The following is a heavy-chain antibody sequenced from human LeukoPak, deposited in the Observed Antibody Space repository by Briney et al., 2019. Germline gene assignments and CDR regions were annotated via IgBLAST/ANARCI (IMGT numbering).Heavy chain of an antibody. V-gene: IGHV3-7*01. CDR2: IKQDGSEK. CDR3: AKDATWWLYYYYGMDV. D-gene: IGHD2-15*01. J-gene: IGHJ6*02. Sequence: PGGSLRLSCAASGFTFSSYWMSWVRQAPGKGLEWVANIKQDGSEKYYVDSVKGRFTISRDNAKNSLYLQMNSLRAEDTAVYYCAKDATWWLYYYYGMDVWGQGTTVTVSS. CDR1: GFTFSSYW.